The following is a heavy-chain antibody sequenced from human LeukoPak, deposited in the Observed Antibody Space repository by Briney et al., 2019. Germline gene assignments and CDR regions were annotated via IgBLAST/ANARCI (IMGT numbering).Heavy chain of an antibody. V-gene: IGHV1-69*13. CDR2: IIPIFGTA. CDR3: ARNPQAQYYYGMDV. CDR1: GYTFTSYA. J-gene: IGHJ6*02. D-gene: IGHD6-6*01. Sequence: VASVKVSCKASGYTFTSYAMHWVRQAPGQRLEWMGGIIPIFGTANYAQKFQGRVTITADESTSAAYMELSSLRSEDTAVYYCARNPQAQYYYGMDVWGQGTTVTVSS.